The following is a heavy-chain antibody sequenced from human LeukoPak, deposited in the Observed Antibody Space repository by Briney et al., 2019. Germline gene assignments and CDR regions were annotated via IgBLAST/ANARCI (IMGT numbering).Heavy chain of an antibody. CDR2: INPNSGGT. D-gene: IGHD3-3*01. CDR1: GYTFTGYY. CDR3: ARVVQYYDFWSGYSSFDY. V-gene: IGHV1-2*02. J-gene: IGHJ4*02. Sequence: GASVKVSCKASGYTFTGYYMHWVRQAPGQGLEWMGWINPNSGGTNYAQKFQGRVTMTRDTSISTAYMELSRLRSDDTAVYYCARVVQYYDFWSGYSSFDYWGQGTLVTVS.